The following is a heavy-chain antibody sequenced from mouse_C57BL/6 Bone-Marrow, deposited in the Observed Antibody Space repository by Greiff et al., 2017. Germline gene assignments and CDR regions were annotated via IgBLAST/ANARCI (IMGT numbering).Heavy chain of an antibody. CDR1: GFTFSSYT. J-gene: IGHJ4*01. CDR3: ARPPLYYYAMDY. V-gene: IGHV5-9*01. CDR2: ISGGGGNT. Sequence: EVKLLESGGGLVKPGGSLKLSCAASGFTFSSYTMSWVRQTPEKRLEWVATISGGGGNTYYPDSVKGRFTISRDNAKNTLYLQMSSLRSEDTALYYCARPPLYYYAMDYWGQGTSVTVSS.